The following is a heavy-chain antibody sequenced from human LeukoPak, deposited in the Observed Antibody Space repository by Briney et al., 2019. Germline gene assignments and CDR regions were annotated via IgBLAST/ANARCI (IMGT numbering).Heavy chain of an antibody. D-gene: IGHD5-12*01. V-gene: IGHV3-48*03. Sequence: PGGSLRLSCAASGFTSSSYVMNWVRQAPGKGVEWVSYITSSGSTTYYADSVKGRFTTSRDNAKNSLYLQMNSLRAEDTAVYYCARAPSGYHNTGGQGTLVTVSS. CDR3: ARAPSGYHNT. CDR2: ITSSGSTT. J-gene: IGHJ4*02. CDR1: GFTSSSYV.